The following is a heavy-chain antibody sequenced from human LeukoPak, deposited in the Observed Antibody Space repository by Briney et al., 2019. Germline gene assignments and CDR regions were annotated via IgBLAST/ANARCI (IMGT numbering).Heavy chain of an antibody. Sequence: SETLSLACTVSGGSINTYYWSWIRQPPGKGLEWIGYIFYRGSTNYNPSLKSRVTISVDTSKNQFSLRLSSVTAADTAVYYCARDVVGATSWFDPWGQGTLVTVSS. J-gene: IGHJ5*02. CDR1: GGSINTYY. CDR2: IFYRGST. D-gene: IGHD1-26*01. V-gene: IGHV4-59*01. CDR3: ARDVVGATSWFDP.